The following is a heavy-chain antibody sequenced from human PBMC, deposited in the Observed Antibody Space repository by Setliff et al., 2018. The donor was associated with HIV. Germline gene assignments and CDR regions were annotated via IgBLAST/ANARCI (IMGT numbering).Heavy chain of an antibody. V-gene: IGHV3-23*01. CDR1: GFTFSTFA. J-gene: IGHJ4*02. CDR3: AKALYGHSSAVGPDF. CDR2: ISHSGETT. D-gene: IGHD4-17*01. Sequence: ETLSLSCAASGFTFSTFAMSWVRQAPGKGLEWVSTISHSGETTYFADSVKGRFTISRDNSKNTLYLQMSSLKVDDTAIYFCAKALYGHSSAVGPDFWGQGTLVTVSS.